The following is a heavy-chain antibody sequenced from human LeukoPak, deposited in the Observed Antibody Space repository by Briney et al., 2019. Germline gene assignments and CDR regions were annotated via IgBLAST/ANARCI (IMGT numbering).Heavy chain of an antibody. CDR1: GGSISSYY. CDR2: IYYSGST. J-gene: IGHJ6*02. Sequence: PSETLSLTCTVSGGSISSYYWSWIRQPPGKGLEWIGYIYYSGSTNYNPSLKSRVTISVDTSKNQFSLKLSSVTAADTAVYYCATLSSSWRYYYSGMDVWGQGTTVTVSS. D-gene: IGHD6-13*01. V-gene: IGHV4-59*01. CDR3: ATLSSSWRYYYSGMDV.